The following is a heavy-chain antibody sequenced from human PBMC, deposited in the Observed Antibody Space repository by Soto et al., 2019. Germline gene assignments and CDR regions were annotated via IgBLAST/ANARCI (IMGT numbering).Heavy chain of an antibody. J-gene: IGHJ4*02. Sequence: QVQLVQSGAEVKKPGSSVKVSCKASGGTFSSYGMHWVRQAPGKGLEWVAVIWYDGSNKYYADSVKGRFTISRDNSKNTLYLQMNSLRAEDTAVYYCARDWAGRYYDSTGLLYWGQGTLVTVSS. CDR1: GGTFSSYG. CDR2: IWYDGSNK. CDR3: ARDWAGRYYDSTGLLY. V-gene: IGHV3-33*01. D-gene: IGHD3-22*01.